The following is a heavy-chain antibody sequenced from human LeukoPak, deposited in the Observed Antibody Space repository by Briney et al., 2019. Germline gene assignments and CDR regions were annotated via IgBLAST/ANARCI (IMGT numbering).Heavy chain of an antibody. Sequence: GGSLRLSCTASGFTCSSFPMHWVRQVLGKGLEYVSAISSTGDTSYYANSVKDRFTIYRDNSKNTLYLQMGSLRTEDMAVYYCARVMSGSGSKYFDYWGQGTLVTVSS. CDR3: ARVMSGSGSKYFDY. CDR2: ISSTGDTS. J-gene: IGHJ4*02. V-gene: IGHV3-64*01. D-gene: IGHD3-10*01. CDR1: GFTCSSFP.